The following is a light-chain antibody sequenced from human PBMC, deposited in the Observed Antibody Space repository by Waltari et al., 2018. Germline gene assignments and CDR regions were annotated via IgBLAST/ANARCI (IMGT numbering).Light chain of an antibody. CDR3: MQSTKDPRT. CDR1: QSLLHSNGNTY. V-gene: IGKV2D-29*02. CDR2: KVT. J-gene: IGKJ1*01. Sequence: DIVMTQTPLSLPVTPGEPASISYRSSQSLLHSNGNTYLHWYLQKPGQSPRLLIYKVTNRESGVPDRFSGSGSGTDFTLKISRVEPEDVGVYYCMQSTKDPRTFGQGTKVEIE.